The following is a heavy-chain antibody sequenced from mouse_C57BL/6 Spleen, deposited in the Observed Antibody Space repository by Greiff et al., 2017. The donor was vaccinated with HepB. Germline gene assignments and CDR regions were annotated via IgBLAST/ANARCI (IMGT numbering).Heavy chain of an antibody. CDR1: GYSITSGYY. J-gene: IGHJ2*01. CDR3: ARGVTFDY. Sequence: EVKLVESGPGLVKPSQSLSLTCPVTGYSITSGYYWNWIRQFPGNKLEWMGYISYDGSNNYNPSLKNRISITRDTSKNQFFLKLDSVTTEDTATYYCARGVTFDYWGQGTTLTVSS. CDR2: ISYDGSN. D-gene: IGHD2-5*01. V-gene: IGHV3-6*01.